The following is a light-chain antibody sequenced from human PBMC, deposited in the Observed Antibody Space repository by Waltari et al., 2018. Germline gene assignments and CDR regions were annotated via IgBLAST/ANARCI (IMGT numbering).Light chain of an antibody. J-gene: IGKJ4*01. CDR1: QTINNNF. V-gene: IGKV3-20*01. Sequence: IVLTQSPDTLSLSPGQRATLSCRASQTINNNFLVWYQQKPGQAPRLIIHGASSRATGFPDRFSGSGSVTDCTLTISSLKPEDSAVYYCQQYDGSVLTFGSGTKAEI. CDR2: GAS. CDR3: QQYDGSVLT.